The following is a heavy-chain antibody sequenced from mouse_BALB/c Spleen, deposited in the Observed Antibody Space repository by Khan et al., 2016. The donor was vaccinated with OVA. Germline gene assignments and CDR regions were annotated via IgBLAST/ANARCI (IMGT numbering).Heavy chain of an antibody. V-gene: IGHV1-87*01. CDR3: ARTGGTYDGYFGYFDV. Sequence: QIQLVQSGAELARPGASVKLSCKASGYTFTSYWMQWVKQRPGQGLEWIGAIYPGIGDTRYTQKFRGKATLTADKSSTTAYMQLSSLASEDSAVYYCARTGGTYDGYFGYFDVGGAGTTVTVSS. CDR1: GYTFTSYW. J-gene: IGHJ1*01. CDR2: IYPGIGDT. D-gene: IGHD2-3*01.